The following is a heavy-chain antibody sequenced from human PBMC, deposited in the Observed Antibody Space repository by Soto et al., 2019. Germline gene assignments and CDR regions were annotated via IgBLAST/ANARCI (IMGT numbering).Heavy chain of an antibody. V-gene: IGHV3-48*04. CDR2: ISSSSSTI. J-gene: IGHJ6*02. D-gene: IGHD6-19*01. Sequence: GGSLRLSCAASGFTFSSYSMNWVRQAPGKGLEWVSYISSSSSTIYYADSVKGRFTISRDNAKNSLYLQMNSLRAEDTAVYYCARWVAVAGYYYYYGMDVWGQGTTVTVSS. CDR1: GFTFSSYS. CDR3: ARWVAVAGYYYYYGMDV.